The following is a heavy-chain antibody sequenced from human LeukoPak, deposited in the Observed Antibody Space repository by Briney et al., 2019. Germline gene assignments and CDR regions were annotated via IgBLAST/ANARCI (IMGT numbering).Heavy chain of an antibody. D-gene: IGHD3-3*01. J-gene: IGHJ4*02. V-gene: IGHV3-7*01. Sequence: GGSLRLSCAASGFTFSTYWMTWVRQAPGKGLQWVASISQDGGVEYYVDSMKGRFTISRDNARTSLYLHINSLRADDTAVYYCARDSGEDSGYYTYPSYWGQGTLLTVSS. CDR3: ARDSGEDSGYYTYPSY. CDR1: GFTFSTYW. CDR2: ISQDGGVE.